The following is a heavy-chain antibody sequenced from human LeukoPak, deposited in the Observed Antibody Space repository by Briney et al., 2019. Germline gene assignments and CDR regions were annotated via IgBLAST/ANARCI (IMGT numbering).Heavy chain of an antibody. CDR1: GFTFSSYA. CDR3: ASLRGIDY. V-gene: IGHV3-30-3*01. Sequence: PGGSLRLSCAASGFTFSSYAMHWVRQAPGKGLEWVAVISYDGSNKYYADSVKGRFTISRDNSKNTLYLQMNSLRAEDTAVYYCASLRGIDYWGQGTLVTVSS. CDR2: ISYDGSNK. D-gene: IGHD5-24*01. J-gene: IGHJ4*02.